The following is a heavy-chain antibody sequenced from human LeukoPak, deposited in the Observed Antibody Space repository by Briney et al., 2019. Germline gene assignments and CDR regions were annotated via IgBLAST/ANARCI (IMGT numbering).Heavy chain of an antibody. CDR2: ISSHSSHI. Sequence: PGGSLRLSCAASGFTLEDYVMHWVRQAPGKGLEWVSGISSHSSHIGYEDSVRGRFTISRDNAKNSLYLQMNSLRIDDTALYYCIKEGGRQHGYFDFWGQGTLVTVSS. CDR1: GFTLEDYV. J-gene: IGHJ4*02. V-gene: IGHV3-9*01. CDR3: IKEGGRQHGYFDF. D-gene: IGHD1-26*01.